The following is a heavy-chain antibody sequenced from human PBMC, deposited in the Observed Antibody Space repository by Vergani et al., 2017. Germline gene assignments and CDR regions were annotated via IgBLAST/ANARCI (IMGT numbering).Heavy chain of an antibody. CDR2: IYHSGST. CDR3: ARVGGEMTLDAFDY. CDR1: GGSISSGGYS. D-gene: IGHD3/OR15-3a*01. V-gene: IGHV4-30-2*01. Sequence: QLQLQESGSGLVKPSQTLSLTCAVSGGSISSGGYSWSWIRQPPGKGLEWIGYIYHSGSTYYNPSLKSRVTISVDRSNNQFSLKLSSVTAADTAVYYCARVGGEMTLDAFDYWGQGTLVTVSS. J-gene: IGHJ4*02.